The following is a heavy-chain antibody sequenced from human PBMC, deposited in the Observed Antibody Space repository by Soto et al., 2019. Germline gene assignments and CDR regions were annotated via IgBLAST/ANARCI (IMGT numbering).Heavy chain of an antibody. J-gene: IGHJ6*02. CDR3: AKDLIRPVTATSYYYYGMDV. CDR2: ISGSGGST. Sequence: QPGGSLRLSCAASGFTFSSYAMSWVRQAPGKGLEWVSAISGSGGSTYYADSVKGRFTISRDNSKNTLYLQMNSLRAEDTAVYYCAKDLIRPVTATSYYYYGMDVWGQGTTVTVSS. CDR1: GFTFSSYA. V-gene: IGHV3-23*01. D-gene: IGHD2-21*02.